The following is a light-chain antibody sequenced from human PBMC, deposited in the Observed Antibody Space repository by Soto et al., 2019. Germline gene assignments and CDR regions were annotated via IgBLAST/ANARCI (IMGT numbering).Light chain of an antibody. V-gene: IGKV1-39*01. CDR3: QQSYSTPIT. Sequence: DIQMTQPPSSLSASVGDRLTITCRASQSISSYLNWYQQKPGKXPKXXIYAASSLQSGVPSRFSVIGSGTDFTLTIGSLQPEDFETYDCQQSYSTPITFGQGTRLENK. J-gene: IGKJ5*01. CDR1: QSISSY. CDR2: AAS.